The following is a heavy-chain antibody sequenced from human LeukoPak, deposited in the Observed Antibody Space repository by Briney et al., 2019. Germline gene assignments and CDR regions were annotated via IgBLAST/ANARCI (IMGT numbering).Heavy chain of an antibody. J-gene: IGHJ1*01. CDR3: AKDHSSGWQDKYFQH. V-gene: IGHV3-23*01. CDR2: ISDSGGNT. Sequence: GGSLRLSCAASGFTFNSYAMSWVRQAPWERLQWVSGISDSGGNTYYADSVRGRFTISRDNSKNTLYLQMNSLRAEDTAVYYCAKDHSSGWQDKYFQHWGQGTLVTVPS. D-gene: IGHD6-19*01. CDR1: GFTFNSYA.